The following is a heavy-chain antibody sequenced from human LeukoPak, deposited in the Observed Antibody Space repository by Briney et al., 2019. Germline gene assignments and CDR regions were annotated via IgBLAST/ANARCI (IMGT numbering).Heavy chain of an antibody. J-gene: IGHJ6*03. Sequence: ASVKVSCKASGYTFTRFAMNWVRQAPGQGLEWMGWINPNSGGTNYAQKFQGRVTMTRDTSISIAYMELSRLRSDDTAVYYCARRTGVYCSSTSCSGDYYYYMDVWGKGTTVTVSS. CDR3: ARRTGVYCSSTSCSGDYYYYMDV. D-gene: IGHD2-2*01. V-gene: IGHV1-2*02. CDR1: GYTFTRFA. CDR2: INPNSGGT.